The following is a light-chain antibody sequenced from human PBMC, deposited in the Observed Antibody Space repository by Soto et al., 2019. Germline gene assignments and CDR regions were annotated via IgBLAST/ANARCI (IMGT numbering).Light chain of an antibody. CDR1: QSVSSY. Sequence: EIVLTRSPATLSLSPGERAPLSCRASQSVSSYLAWYQQKPGQAPRLLIYGASSRATGIPDRFSGSGSGTDFTLTISRLEPEDFAVYYCQQYGSSLWTFGQGTKVDIK. V-gene: IGKV3-20*01. CDR3: QQYGSSLWT. J-gene: IGKJ1*01. CDR2: GAS.